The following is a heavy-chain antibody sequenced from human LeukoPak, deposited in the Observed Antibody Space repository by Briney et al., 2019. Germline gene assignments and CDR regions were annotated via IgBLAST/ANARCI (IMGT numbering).Heavy chain of an antibody. V-gene: IGHV4-61*02. CDR3: ASSPTSRDGYVDY. J-gene: IGHJ4*03. Sequence: SETLSLTCTVSGGSISSGSYYWSWIRQPAGTGLEWLGRIYTSGSTNYNPSLKSRVTISVDTSKNQFSLKLSSVTAADTIVEYWASSPTSRDGYVDYWGQGALGTVSS. CDR1: GGSISSGSYY. CDR2: IYTSGST.